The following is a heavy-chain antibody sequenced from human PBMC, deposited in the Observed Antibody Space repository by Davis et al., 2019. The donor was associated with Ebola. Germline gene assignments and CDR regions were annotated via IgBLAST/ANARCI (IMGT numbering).Heavy chain of an antibody. D-gene: IGHD1-26*01. CDR2: IYYIGTT. CDR1: GGSIRNGYYY. Sequence: SCTVSGGSIRNGYYYWSWIRQSPGKGLEWIGHIYYIGTTHYNPSFKSRLTMSIDTSKNQFYLKLTSLTAADTAVYYCATNTTTSGWFDPWGQGTLVTVSS. CDR3: ATNTTTSGWFDP. V-gene: IGHV4-30-4*08. J-gene: IGHJ5*02.